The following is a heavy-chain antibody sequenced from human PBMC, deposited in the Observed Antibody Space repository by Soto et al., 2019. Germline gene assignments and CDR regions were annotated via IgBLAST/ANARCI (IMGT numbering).Heavy chain of an antibody. V-gene: IGHV1-18*01. CDR2: ISAYNGNT. Sequence: QVQLVQSGAEVKKPGASVKVSCKASGYTFTSYGISWVRQAPGQGLEWMGWISAYNGNTNYAQKLQGRVTMTTDTATSTAYMERRSLRSDDTAVYYCARDRVEDIVVVVAAQGGSDAFDIWGQGTMVTVSS. D-gene: IGHD2-15*01. CDR3: ARDRVEDIVVVVAAQGGSDAFDI. J-gene: IGHJ3*02. CDR1: GYTFTSYG.